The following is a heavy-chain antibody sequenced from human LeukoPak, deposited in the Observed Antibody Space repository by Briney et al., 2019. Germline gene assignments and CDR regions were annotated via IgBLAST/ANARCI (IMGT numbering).Heavy chain of an antibody. D-gene: IGHD5-12*01. CDR3: VRGPRYSGYPYFDY. J-gene: IGHJ4*02. V-gene: IGHV3-48*01. CDR2: ISSRLSSI. CDR1: GFTFSTYS. Sequence: QPGGSLRLSCAASGFTFSTYSMNWVRQAPGNGLEWVSYISSRLSSIYYTDSVKGRFTISRDNTKNSLYLQMSSLRREDTAVYFCVRGPRYSGYPYFDYWGQGTLVTV.